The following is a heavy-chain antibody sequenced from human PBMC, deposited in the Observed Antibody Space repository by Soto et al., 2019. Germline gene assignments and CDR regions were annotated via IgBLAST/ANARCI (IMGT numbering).Heavy chain of an antibody. J-gene: IGHJ4*02. CDR3: ARDVGTTQPRLVDY. V-gene: IGHV3-33*01. Sequence: QVQLVESGGGVVQPGRSLRLSCAASGFTLSSYGMHRVRQAPGKGLEWVAVIWYDGSNKYYADSVKGRFTISRDNSKNTLYLQMNSLRAEDTAVYYCARDVGTTQPRLVDYWGQGTLVTVSS. D-gene: IGHD5-12*01. CDR2: IWYDGSNK. CDR1: GFTLSSYG.